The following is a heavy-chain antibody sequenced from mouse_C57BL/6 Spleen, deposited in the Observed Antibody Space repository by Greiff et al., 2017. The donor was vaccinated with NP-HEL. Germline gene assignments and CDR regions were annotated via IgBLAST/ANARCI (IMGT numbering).Heavy chain of an antibody. V-gene: IGHV1-19*01. J-gene: IGHJ1*03. Sequence: EVQLQQSGPVLVKPGASVKMSCKASGYTFTDYYMNWVKQSHGKSLEWIGVINPYNGGTSYNQKFKGKATLTVDKSSSTAYMELNSLTSEDSAVYYCARRSLIYEGYAHWYFDVWGTGTTVTVSS. CDR3: ARRSLIYEGYAHWYFDV. CDR2: INPYNGGT. CDR1: GYTFTDYY. D-gene: IGHD2-3*01.